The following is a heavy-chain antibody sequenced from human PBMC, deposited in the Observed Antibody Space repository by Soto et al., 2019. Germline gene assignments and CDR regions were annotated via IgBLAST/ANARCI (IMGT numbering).Heavy chain of an antibody. V-gene: IGHV4-59*01. J-gene: IGHJ3*02. CDR3: ARVWGGAFDI. Sequence: PSETLSLTGTVSGGSISSYYWSWIRQPPGKGLEWIGYIYYSGSTNYNPSLKSRVTISVDTSKNQFSLKLSSVTAADTAVYYCARVWGGAFDIWGQGTMVPVSS. CDR2: IYYSGST. D-gene: IGHD3-10*01. CDR1: GGSISSYY.